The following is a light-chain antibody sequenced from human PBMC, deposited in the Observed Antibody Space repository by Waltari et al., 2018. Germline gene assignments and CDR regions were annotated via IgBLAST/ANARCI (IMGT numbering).Light chain of an antibody. J-gene: IGKJ1*01. CDR1: QSLVHSDGNTY. CDR2: KVS. V-gene: IGKV2-30*02. Sequence: DFVMTQSPLSLPVTLGQPASIPCRSSQSLVHSDGNTYLNWFQQRPDQSPRRLIYKVSRRDSGLPDRFSGSGSGTDFTLQISRVEAEDVGFYYCMQGTFWPRTFGQGTKVEI. CDR3: MQGTFWPRT.